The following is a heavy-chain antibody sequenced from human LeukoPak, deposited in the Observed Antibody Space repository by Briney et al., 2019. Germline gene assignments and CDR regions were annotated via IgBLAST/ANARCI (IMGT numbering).Heavy chain of an antibody. CDR1: GFTFSSYG. Sequence: GTLRLSCAASGFTFSSYGMSWVRQSPGKGLECIGEINHSGSTSYNPSLKSRVTISVDTSKNQISLKLNSVTAADTAVYYCGRDSRGPDYWGQGTLVTVSS. D-gene: IGHD3-22*01. J-gene: IGHJ4*02. V-gene: IGHV4-34*01. CDR3: GRDSRGPDY. CDR2: INHSGST.